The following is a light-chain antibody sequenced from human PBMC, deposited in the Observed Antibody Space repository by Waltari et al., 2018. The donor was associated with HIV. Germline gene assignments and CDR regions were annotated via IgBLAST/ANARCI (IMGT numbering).Light chain of an antibody. CDR2: DAS. J-gene: IGKJ3*01. Sequence: EIVLTQSPATLSLSPGERATLSCRASQSVSSYLAWHQQKPGQAPRLLIYDASNRTTGIPARFSGSGSGTDFTLTSSSLEPEDFAVYYCQQRSNWPPIFTFGPGTKVDIK. CDR1: QSVSSY. V-gene: IGKV3-11*01. CDR3: QQRSNWPPIFT.